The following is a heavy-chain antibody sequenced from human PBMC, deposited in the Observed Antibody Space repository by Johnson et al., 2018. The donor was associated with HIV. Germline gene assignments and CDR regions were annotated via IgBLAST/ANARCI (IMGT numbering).Heavy chain of an antibody. CDR1: GFTFSDYY. D-gene: IGHD2-2*01. Sequence: QVQLVESGGGLVKPGGSLRLSCAASGFTFSDYYMSWIRQAPGKGLEWVSYISMSGRTIYYADSVKGRFTISRDNAKNSLYLQMNSLRAEGTAVYYCAGEGVVVLPDAMRLFAFDIWGQGTTVTVSS. CDR2: ISMSGRTI. V-gene: IGHV3-11*04. CDR3: AGEGVVVLPDAMRLFAFDI. J-gene: IGHJ3*02.